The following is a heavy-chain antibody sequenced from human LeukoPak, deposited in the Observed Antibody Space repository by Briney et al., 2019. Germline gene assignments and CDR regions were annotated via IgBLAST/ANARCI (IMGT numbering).Heavy chain of an antibody. CDR1: GFTFSSYA. CDR3: ARGSGSYYYYSAFDI. D-gene: IGHD1-26*01. Sequence: GGSLRLSCAASGFTFSSYAMHWVRQAPGKGLEWAAVISYDGSNKYYADSVKGRFTISRDNSKNTLYLQMNSLRAEDTAVYYCARGSGSYYYYSAFDIWGQGTMVTVSS. V-gene: IGHV3-30*04. CDR2: ISYDGSNK. J-gene: IGHJ3*02.